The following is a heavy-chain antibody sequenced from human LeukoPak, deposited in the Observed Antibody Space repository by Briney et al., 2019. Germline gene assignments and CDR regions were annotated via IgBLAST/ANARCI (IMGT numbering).Heavy chain of an antibody. V-gene: IGHV4-39*07. Sequence: SETLSLTCTVSGGSISSSSQNWAWIRQPPGKGLEYIGIISYSGSTEYNPSLKSRVTISVDTSKNQFSLRLSSLTAADTALYYCARDRKYYYHMDVWGKGTTVTVSS. D-gene: IGHD1-14*01. CDR2: ISYSGST. J-gene: IGHJ6*03. CDR3: ARDRKYYYHMDV. CDR1: GGSISSSSQN.